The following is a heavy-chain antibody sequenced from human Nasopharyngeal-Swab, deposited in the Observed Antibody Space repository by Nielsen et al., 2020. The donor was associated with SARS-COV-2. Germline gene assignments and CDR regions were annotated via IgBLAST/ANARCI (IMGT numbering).Heavy chain of an antibody. D-gene: IGHD2-15*01. CDR2: INPNSGGT. V-gene: IGHV1-2*06. J-gene: IGHJ3*02. CDR3: ARGDRIRQGDIVVVVAATGAFDI. Sequence: WVRQAPGQGLEWMGRINPNSGGTNYAQKFQGRVTMTRDTSISTAYMELSRLRSDDTAVYYCARGDRIRQGDIVVVVAATGAFDIWGQGTMVTVSS.